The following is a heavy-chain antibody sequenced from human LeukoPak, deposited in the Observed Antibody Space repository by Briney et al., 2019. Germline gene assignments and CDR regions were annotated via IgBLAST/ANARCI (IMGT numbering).Heavy chain of an antibody. CDR2: ISYDGSNK. V-gene: IGHV3-30*18. Sequence: GRSLRLSCAASGFTFSSYGMHWVRQAPGKGLEWVAVISYDGSNKYYADSVKGRFTISRDNSKNTLYLQMNSLRAEDTAVYYCAKDPWYYDSSGLPGDYWGQGTLVTVSS. J-gene: IGHJ4*02. CDR1: GFTFSSYG. CDR3: AKDPWYYDSSGLPGDY. D-gene: IGHD3-22*01.